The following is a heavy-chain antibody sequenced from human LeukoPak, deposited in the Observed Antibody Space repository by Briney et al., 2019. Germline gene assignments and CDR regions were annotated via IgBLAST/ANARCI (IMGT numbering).Heavy chain of an antibody. D-gene: IGHD6-13*01. V-gene: IGHV3-21*01. CDR3: ARAEGIAAAGTNDY. Sequence: GGSLRLSCAASGFTFSSYSMNWVRQAPGKGLEWVSSISSSSSYIYYADSVKGRFTISRDNAKNSLYLQMNSLRAEDTAVYYCARAEGIAAAGTNDYWGQGTLVTVSS. CDR2: ISSSSSYI. J-gene: IGHJ4*02. CDR1: GFTFSSYS.